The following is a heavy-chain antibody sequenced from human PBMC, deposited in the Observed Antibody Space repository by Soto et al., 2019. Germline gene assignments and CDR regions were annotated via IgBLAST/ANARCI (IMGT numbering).Heavy chain of an antibody. V-gene: IGHV4-59*01. CDR3: AGGWHYYFDY. CDR1: GGSISSYY. CDR2: IYYSRST. Sequence: SETLSLTCTVSGGSISSYYWSWIRQPPGKGLEWIGYIYYSRSTNYNPSLKSRVTISVDTSKNQFSLKLSSVTAADTAVYYCAGGWHYYFDYWGQGTLVTVSS. J-gene: IGHJ4*02. D-gene: IGHD6-19*01.